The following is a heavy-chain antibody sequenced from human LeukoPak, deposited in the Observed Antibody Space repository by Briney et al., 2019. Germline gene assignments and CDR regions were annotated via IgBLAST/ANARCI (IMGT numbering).Heavy chain of an antibody. J-gene: IGHJ5*02. V-gene: IGHV4-30-4*01. CDR2: IYYSGST. CDR3: AGDYGDLLTGIRFDT. D-gene: IGHD4-17*01. Sequence: PSQTLSLTCTVSGGSISSGDYYWSWIRQPPGKGLEWIGYIYYSGSTYYNLSLKSRVTISIQTSKNQFSLKLTSVTAADTAVYYCAGDYGDLLTGIRFDTWGQGTLVTVSS. CDR1: GGSISSGDYY.